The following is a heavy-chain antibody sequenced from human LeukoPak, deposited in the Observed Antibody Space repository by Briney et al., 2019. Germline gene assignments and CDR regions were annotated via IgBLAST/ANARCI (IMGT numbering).Heavy chain of an antibody. V-gene: IGHV4-59*01. D-gene: IGHD3-16*02. CDR3: ARTPMNYDYVWGSYRPPTPPLFDY. Sequence: SETLSLTCTVSGGSISSYYWSWIRQPPGKGLEWIGYIYYSGSTNYNPSLKSRVTISVDTSKNQFSLKLSSVTAADTAVYYCARTPMNYDYVWGSYRPPTPPLFDYWGQGTLVTVSS. CDR2: IYYSGST. CDR1: GGSISSYY. J-gene: IGHJ4*02.